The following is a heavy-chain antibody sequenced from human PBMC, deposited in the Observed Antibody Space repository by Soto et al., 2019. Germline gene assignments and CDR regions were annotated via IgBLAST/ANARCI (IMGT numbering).Heavy chain of an antibody. CDR1: GFSFSSHT. Sequence: QGQLVESGGGVVQPGGSLRLSCAASGFSFSSHTMHWVRQAPGKGLEWLSLMSHNGVITFYAESVKGRFTISRDNSKNPLYLQMNSLTPEYTGLYSCASTQFLTSVARGNSWGLGTPVTVSA. CDR3: ASTQFLTSVARGNS. V-gene: IGHV3-30-3*01. J-gene: IGHJ4*02. CDR2: MSHNGVIT. D-gene: IGHD3-10*01.